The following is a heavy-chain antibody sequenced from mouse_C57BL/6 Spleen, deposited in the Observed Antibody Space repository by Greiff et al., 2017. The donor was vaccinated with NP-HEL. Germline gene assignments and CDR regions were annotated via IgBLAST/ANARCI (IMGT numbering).Heavy chain of an antibody. CDR2: INPSSGYT. CDR3: ARGGIYDGYYYFDY. V-gene: IGHV1-4*01. CDR1: GYTFTSYT. D-gene: IGHD2-3*01. J-gene: IGHJ2*01. Sequence: VQLQQSGAELARPGASVKMSCKASGYTFTSYTMHWVKQRPGQGLEWIGYINPSSGYTKYNQKFKDKATLTADKSSSTAYMQRSSLTSEDSAVYYCARGGIYDGYYYFDYWGQGTTLTVSS.